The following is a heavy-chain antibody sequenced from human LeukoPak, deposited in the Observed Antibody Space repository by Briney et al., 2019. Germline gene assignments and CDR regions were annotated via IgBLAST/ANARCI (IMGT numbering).Heavy chain of an antibody. Sequence: GGSLRLSCAASGFTFSTYTMNWVRQAPGKGLEWVSSISSSSTYIPYADSVRGRFTISRDNAKNSLYLQMNALRAEDTAVYYCARDFLTVTTADAFDIWGQGTMVTVSS. D-gene: IGHD4-17*01. J-gene: IGHJ3*02. CDR2: ISSSSTYI. CDR3: ARDFLTVTTADAFDI. CDR1: GFTFSTYT. V-gene: IGHV3-21*01.